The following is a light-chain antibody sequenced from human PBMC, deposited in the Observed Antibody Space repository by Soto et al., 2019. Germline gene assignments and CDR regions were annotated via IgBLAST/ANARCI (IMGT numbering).Light chain of an antibody. CDR2: DAS. Sequence: EIVLTHSPGTLSLSPGERATLSCRASLTISDNYLAWYQQKAGQAPRLVIYDASNRATGIPDRSSASGSGTDFTLTISRLEPEDFAVYYCQQYSMAPLTFGQGTKVDIK. J-gene: IGKJ1*01. V-gene: IGKV3-20*01. CDR1: LTISDNY. CDR3: QQYSMAPLT.